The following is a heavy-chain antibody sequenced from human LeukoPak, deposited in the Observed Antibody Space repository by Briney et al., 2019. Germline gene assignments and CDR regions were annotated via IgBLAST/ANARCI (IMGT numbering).Heavy chain of an antibody. CDR2: IYYSGST. D-gene: IGHD2-21*02. CDR3: AGAVAYCGGDCYYSAFDI. J-gene: IGHJ3*02. CDR1: GGSISSYY. V-gene: IGHV4-59*01. Sequence: SETLSLTCTVSGGSISSYYWSWIRQPPGKGLEWIWYIYYSGSTNYNPSLKSRVTISVDTSKNQFSLKLSSVTAADTAVYYCAGAVAYCGGDCYYSAFDIWGQGTMVTVSS.